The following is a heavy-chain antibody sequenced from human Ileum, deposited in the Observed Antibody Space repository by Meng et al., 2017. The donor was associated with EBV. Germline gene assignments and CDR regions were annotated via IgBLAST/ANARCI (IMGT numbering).Heavy chain of an antibody. J-gene: IGHJ2*01. CDR1: GSSLCRSDYH. D-gene: IGHD3-22*01. CDR2: IDYSGNT. V-gene: IGHV4-30-4*01. CDR3: ARGYYDSSGYGYWYFDL. Sequence: QFPLRASAPTRVNPSQTLSLAGPVTGSSLCRSDYHWMRIRQPPGKGLEWIGYIDYSGNTYYNPSLKSRVTISVGSSKNQFSLKLSSVTAADTAVYYCARGYYDSSGYGYWYFDLWGRGTLVTVSS.